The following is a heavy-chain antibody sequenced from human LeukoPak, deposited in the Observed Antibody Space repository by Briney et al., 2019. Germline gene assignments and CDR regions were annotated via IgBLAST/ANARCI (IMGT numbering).Heavy chain of an antibody. CDR2: ISHDGSNK. V-gene: IGHV3-30*14. CDR3: ARSDSSRWHVFDY. D-gene: IGHD6-13*01. J-gene: IGHJ4*02. CDR1: GFTFSRYA. Sequence: PGGSLRLSCAASGFTFSRYAMHWVRQAPGKGLEWVAVISHDGSNKPYADSVKGRFTISRDNSKNTLYLQMNSLRAEDTAVYYCARSDSSRWHVFDYWGQGTLVTVSS.